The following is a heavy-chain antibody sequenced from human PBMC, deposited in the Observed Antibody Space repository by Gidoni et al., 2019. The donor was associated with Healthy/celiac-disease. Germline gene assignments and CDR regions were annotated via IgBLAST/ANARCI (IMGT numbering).Heavy chain of an antibody. D-gene: IGHD6-19*01. V-gene: IGHV3-23*01. CDR2: ISGSGGST. CDR3: AKSGYSSGWYKGAPRYFDY. Sequence: EVQLLESGGGLVQPGGSLRLSCAASGFTVSSDAMSWVRQAPGKGLEWVSAISGSGGSTYYADSVKGRFTISRDNSKNTLYLQMNSLRAEDTAVYYCAKSGYSSGWYKGAPRYFDYWGQGTLVTVSS. J-gene: IGHJ4*02. CDR1: GFTVSSDA.